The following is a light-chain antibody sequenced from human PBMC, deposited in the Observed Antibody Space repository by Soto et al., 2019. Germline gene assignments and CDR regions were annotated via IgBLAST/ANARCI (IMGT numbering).Light chain of an antibody. Sequence: EVVMTQSLATLSVSPGETVTLSCRASQTVYNNYLAWYQQRPGQTPRLIIYAVSARATGIPARFSGSGSGTDFTLTINGLQSEDFAVYYCQQYTNWPITFGQGTRLEIK. CDR1: QTVYNN. V-gene: IGKV3-15*01. CDR2: AVS. J-gene: IGKJ5*01. CDR3: QQYTNWPIT.